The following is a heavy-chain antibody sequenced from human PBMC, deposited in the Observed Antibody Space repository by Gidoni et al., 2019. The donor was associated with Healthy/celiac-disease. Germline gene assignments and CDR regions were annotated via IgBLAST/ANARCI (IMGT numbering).Heavy chain of an antibody. V-gene: IGHV4-31*02. J-gene: IGHJ1*01. D-gene: IGHD5-12*01. CDR3: ATSEVAGCDEYFQH. Sequence: PSLKSRATISVDTSNNQFSLKLSSVTAADTAVYYCATSEVAGCDEYFQHWGQGTLVTVSS.